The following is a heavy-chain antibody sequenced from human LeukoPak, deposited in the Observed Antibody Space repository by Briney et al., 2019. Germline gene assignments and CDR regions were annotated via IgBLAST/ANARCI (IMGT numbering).Heavy chain of an antibody. V-gene: IGHV4-59*08. D-gene: IGHD2-15*01. CDR2: IYYSGST. J-gene: IGHJ3*01. Sequence: KPSETLSLTCTVSGGSLNRYYWTWIRQPPGKGLEWIAYIYYSGSTNYNSSLKSRVTISVDTSKNQFSLSLNSVTAADTAMYYCARRIGETDVFDLWGQGTMVTVSS. CDR3: ARRIGETDVFDL. CDR1: GGSLNRYY.